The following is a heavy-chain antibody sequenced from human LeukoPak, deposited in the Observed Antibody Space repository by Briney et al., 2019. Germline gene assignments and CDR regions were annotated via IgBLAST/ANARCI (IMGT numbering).Heavy chain of an antibody. D-gene: IGHD3-22*01. V-gene: IGHV4-59*08. Sequence: SETLSLTCTVSGGSISSYYWSWIRQPPGKGLKWIGYIYYSGSTNYNPSLRSRVTISVDTSKNQFSLKLSSVTAADSAVYYCASPIRYDSSGSDYWGQGTLVTVSS. J-gene: IGHJ4*02. CDR1: GGSISSYY. CDR2: IYYSGST. CDR3: ASPIRYDSSGSDY.